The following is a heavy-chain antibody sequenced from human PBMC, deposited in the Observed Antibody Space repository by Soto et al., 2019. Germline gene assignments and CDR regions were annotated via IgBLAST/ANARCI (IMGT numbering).Heavy chain of an antibody. J-gene: IGHJ4*02. D-gene: IGHD2-2*01. CDR1: GGSFSGYY. CDR2: INHSGST. V-gene: IGHV4-34*01. Sequence: QVQLQQWGAGLLKPSETLSLTCAVYGGSFSGYYWSWIRQPPGKGLEWIGEINHSGSTNYNPSLKSRVTISVDTSKNQFSLKLSSVTAADTAVYYCARATFFPAAGRAFDYWGQGTLVTVSS. CDR3: ARATFFPAAGRAFDY.